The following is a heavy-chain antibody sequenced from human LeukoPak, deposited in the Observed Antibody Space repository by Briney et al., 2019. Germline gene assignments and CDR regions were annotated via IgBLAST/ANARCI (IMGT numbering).Heavy chain of an antibody. D-gene: IGHD2/OR15-2a*01. CDR3: ARGGTAEYYIYFAY. Sequence: ASVKVSCKPSAYTFTAYYIHWVRQAPGQGLEWMGWINPYSGTTNYAQNFQGRVTMTRDTSISTAYMELSSLISDDTAVYFCARGGTAEYYIYFAYWGQGSLVIVSS. CDR1: AYTFTAYY. CDR2: INPYSGTT. J-gene: IGHJ4*02. V-gene: IGHV1-2*02.